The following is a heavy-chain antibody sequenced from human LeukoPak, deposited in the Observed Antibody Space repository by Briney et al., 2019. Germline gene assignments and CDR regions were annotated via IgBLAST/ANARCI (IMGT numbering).Heavy chain of an antibody. Sequence: GGSLRLSCAASGFTFSSYWMSWVRQAPGKGLEWVANIKQDGSEKYYVDSVKGRFTISRDNAKNSLYLQMNSLRAEDTAVYYCARLEYSGSYAVLGYWGQGTLVTVSS. CDR2: IKQDGSEK. D-gene: IGHD1-26*01. CDR3: ARLEYSGSYAVLGY. J-gene: IGHJ4*02. CDR1: GFTFSSYW. V-gene: IGHV3-7*01.